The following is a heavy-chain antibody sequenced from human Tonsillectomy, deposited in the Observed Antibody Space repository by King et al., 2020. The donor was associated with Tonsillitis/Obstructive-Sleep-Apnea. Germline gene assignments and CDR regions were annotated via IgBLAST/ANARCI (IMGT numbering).Heavy chain of an antibody. Sequence: QLQESGPGLVKPSETLSLTCTVSGGSLSIDSHYWGWIRQPPRKGLEWIGSISYTGSSSYNPSLTGRVTLSADMSKNQFSLRLSSVTAADTAVYFCASYMVTPFGVVAGHDYYYYGMDVWGQGTTVTVSS. CDR1: GGSLSIDSHY. CDR2: ISYTGSS. J-gene: IGHJ6*02. D-gene: IGHD3-3*01. CDR3: ASYMVTPFGVVAGHDYYYYGMDV. V-gene: IGHV4-39*01.